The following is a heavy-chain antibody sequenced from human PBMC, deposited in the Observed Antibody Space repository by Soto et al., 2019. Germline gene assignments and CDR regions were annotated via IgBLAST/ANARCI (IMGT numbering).Heavy chain of an antibody. CDR3: ASIRGSGSYAFDI. CDR1: GFTFSSYS. V-gene: IGHV3-48*02. D-gene: IGHD3-10*01. J-gene: IGHJ3*02. Sequence: EVQLVESGGGLVQPGGSLRLSCAASGFTFSSYSMNWVRQAPGKGLEWVSYISSSSTIYYADSVKGRFTISRDNAKNSLYLQMNSLRDEDTAVYYCASIRGSGSYAFDIWGQGTMVTVSS. CDR2: ISSSSTI.